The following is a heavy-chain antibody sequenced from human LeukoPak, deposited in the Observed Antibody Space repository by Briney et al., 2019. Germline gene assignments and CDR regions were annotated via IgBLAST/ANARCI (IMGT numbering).Heavy chain of an antibody. CDR2: ISYDGSKT. CDR3: AKDWYYYGSGTFNPSN. CDR1: GFTFSSYG. V-gene: IGHV3-30*18. J-gene: IGHJ4*02. D-gene: IGHD3-10*01. Sequence: RRSPRLSCAASGFTFSSYGMHWGRQAPGQGLEWVAVISYDGSKTYYADSVKGRITISRDNSKNTLYLQMNSLRAEDTAVYYCAKDWYYYGSGTFNPSNWGQGTLVTVSS.